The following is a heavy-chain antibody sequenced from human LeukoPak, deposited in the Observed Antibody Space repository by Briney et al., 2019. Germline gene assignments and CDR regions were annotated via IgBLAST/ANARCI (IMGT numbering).Heavy chain of an antibody. CDR1: GFSFSDYH. CDR2: ISSSGTTM. Sequence: PGGSLRLSCAASGFSFSDYHMDWIRQAPEKGLEWVSHISSSGTTMYYADSVKGRFTISRDNSKNSLYLQMNSLRDEDTAVYYCVRATAVYYFDYWGQGTLVTVSS. CDR3: VRATAVYYFDY. V-gene: IGHV3-11*01. J-gene: IGHJ4*02. D-gene: IGHD2-8*01.